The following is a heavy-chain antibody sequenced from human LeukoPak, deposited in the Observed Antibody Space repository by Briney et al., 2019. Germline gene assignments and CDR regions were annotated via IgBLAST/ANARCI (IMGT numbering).Heavy chain of an antibody. D-gene: IGHD6-19*01. CDR3: ARDSSGWYYFDY. Sequence: GGSLRLSCAASGFTFSSYAMSWVRQAPGKGLEWVSAISGSGGSTYYADSVKGRFTISRDNSKNTLYLQMNSLRAEDTAVYYCARDSSGWYYFDYWGQGTLVTVSS. CDR2: ISGSGGST. CDR1: GFTFSSYA. J-gene: IGHJ4*02. V-gene: IGHV3-23*01.